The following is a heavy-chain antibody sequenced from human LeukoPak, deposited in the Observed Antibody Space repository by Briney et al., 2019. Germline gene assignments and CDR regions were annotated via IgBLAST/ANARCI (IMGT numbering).Heavy chain of an antibody. D-gene: IGHD2-21*01. J-gene: IGHJ3*02. CDR3: ASIRQSWVNDAFDI. CDR2: IYHSGST. Sequence: PSETLSLTGAVSGGSISSSNWWSWVRQPPGKGLEWIGEIYHSGSTNYNPSLKSRVTISVDTSKNQFSLKLSSVTAADTAVYYCASIRQSWVNDAFDIWGQGTMVTVSS. V-gene: IGHV4-4*02. CDR1: GGSISSSNW.